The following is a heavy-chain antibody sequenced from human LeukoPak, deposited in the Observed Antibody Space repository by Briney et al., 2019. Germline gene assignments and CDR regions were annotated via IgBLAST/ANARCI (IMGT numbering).Heavy chain of an antibody. J-gene: IGHJ4*02. CDR1: GGSFSGYY. D-gene: IGHD1-14*01. CDR2: INHSGST. CDR3: ATLTRGGVDY. V-gene: IGHV4-34*01. Sequence: PSETLSLTCAVYGGSFSGYYWSWIRQPPGKGLEWIGEINHSGSTNYNPSLKSRVTISVDKSKNQFSLKLSSVTAADTAVYYCATLTRGGVDYWGQGTLVTVSS.